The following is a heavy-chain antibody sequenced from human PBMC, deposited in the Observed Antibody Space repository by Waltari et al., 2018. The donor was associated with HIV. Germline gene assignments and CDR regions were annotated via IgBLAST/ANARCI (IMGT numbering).Heavy chain of an antibody. CDR1: GGSFSGYY. CDR3: ASAPPYSFGSGSPRKYFLF. V-gene: IGHV4-34*02. Sequence: QVQLQQFGAGLLKPSETLFLTCGVYGGSFSGYYWSWIRQPPTKGLEWFGEISHSGSTNYKPTLKSRVIISVDTSKNQFSLKLNSVTAADTAVYFCASAPPYSFGSGSPRKYFLFWGQGTLVTVSS. J-gene: IGHJ4*02. D-gene: IGHD3-10*01. CDR2: ISHSGST.